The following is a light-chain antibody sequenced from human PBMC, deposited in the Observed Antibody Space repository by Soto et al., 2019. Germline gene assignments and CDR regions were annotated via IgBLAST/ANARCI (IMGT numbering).Light chain of an antibody. J-gene: IGLJ3*02. Sequence: QSALTQPRSVSGSPGQSVIISCTGTSSDVGGYKYVSWYQQHPGKAPKLVIYDVSQRPSGGPDRFSGSKSGNTASLTISGLQAEYEADYHCCSYAGSSVWVFGGGTKLTVL. CDR2: DVS. CDR1: SSDVGGYKY. V-gene: IGLV2-11*01. CDR3: CSYAGSSVWV.